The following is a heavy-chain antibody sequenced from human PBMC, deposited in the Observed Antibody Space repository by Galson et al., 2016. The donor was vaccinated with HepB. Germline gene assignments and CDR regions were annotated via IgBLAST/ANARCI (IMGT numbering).Heavy chain of an antibody. V-gene: IGHV3-74*03. D-gene: IGHD5-24*01. CDR3: VSQFSDSGY. J-gene: IGHJ4*02. CDR2: ITSDGSLT. Sequence: SLRLSCAASGFSFSINWMHWVRQAPGQGLVWVSRITSDGSLTTYGDSVKGRFTISRDNAKHTLYLQMNSLRDEDTAVYYCVSQFSDSGYWGQGTLVTVSS. CDR1: GFSFSINW.